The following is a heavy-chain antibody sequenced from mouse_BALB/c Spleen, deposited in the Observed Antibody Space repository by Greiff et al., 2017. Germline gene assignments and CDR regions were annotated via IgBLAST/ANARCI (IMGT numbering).Heavy chain of an antibody. CDR3: ARLEDYAYYFDD. V-gene: IGHV1S29*02. CDR1: GYTFTDYN. CDR2: IYPYNGGT. J-gene: IGHJ2*01. Sequence: VPLHQSGPELVKPGASVKISCKASGYTFTDYNMHWVKQSHGKSLEWIGYIYPYNGGTGYNQKFKSKATLTVDNSSSTAYMELRSLTSEDSAVYYCARLEDYAYYFDDWGQGTTLTVSS. D-gene: IGHD1-1*01.